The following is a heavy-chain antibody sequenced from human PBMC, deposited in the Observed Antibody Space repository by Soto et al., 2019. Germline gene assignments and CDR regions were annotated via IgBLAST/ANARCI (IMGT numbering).Heavy chain of an antibody. J-gene: IGHJ4*02. CDR1: GGSISSYY. CDR3: ARATYYYDRSGYLYYFDD. Sequence: PSETLSLTCTVSGGSISSYYWSWIRQPPGKGLEWIGYIYYNGNTNYNPSLKSRVTISVDTSKNQFSLKLSSVTAADTAVYYCARATYYYDRSGYLYYFDDWGQGALVTVSS. V-gene: IGHV4-59*01. D-gene: IGHD3-22*01. CDR2: IYYNGNT.